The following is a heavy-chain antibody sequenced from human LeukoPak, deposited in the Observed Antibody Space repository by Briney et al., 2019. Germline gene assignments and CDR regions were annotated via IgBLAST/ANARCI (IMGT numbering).Heavy chain of an antibody. CDR3: ARGTSSGNSNWFDP. J-gene: IGHJ5*02. Sequence: GASVKVSXKASGYTFTGYYIHWVRQAPGQGLEWMGRFNPNSGGTNYAQKFQDRVTMTRDTSISTAYMELSRLRSDDTAVYYCARGTSSGNSNWFDPWGQGTLVTVSS. D-gene: IGHD4-23*01. V-gene: IGHV1-2*06. CDR1: GYTFTGYY. CDR2: FNPNSGGT.